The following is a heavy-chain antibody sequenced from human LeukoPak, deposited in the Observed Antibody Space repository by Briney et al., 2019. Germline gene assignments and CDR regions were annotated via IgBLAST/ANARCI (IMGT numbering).Heavy chain of an antibody. CDR1: GFTFSSYS. Sequence: GGSLRLSCAASGFTFSSYSMNWVRQAPGKGLEWVAFIRYDGSNKYYADSVKGRFTISRDNSKNTLYLQMNSLRAEDTAVYYCAIFNRFDYWGQGTLVTVSS. D-gene: IGHD3-3*01. CDR3: AIFNRFDY. J-gene: IGHJ4*02. CDR2: IRYDGSNK. V-gene: IGHV3-30*02.